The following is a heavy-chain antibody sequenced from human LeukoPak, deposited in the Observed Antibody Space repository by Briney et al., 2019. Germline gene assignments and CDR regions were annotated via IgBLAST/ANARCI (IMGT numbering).Heavy chain of an antibody. J-gene: IGHJ4*02. V-gene: IGHV1-2*02. Sequence: ASVKVSCKASGYTFTGYYMHWVRQAPGQGLEWRGGINPTSGGTNYAQKFQGRVTMTSDTSISTAYMELSRLRSDDTAVYYCARGKTTVYCGGDCYAFDYWGQGSLVTVSS. D-gene: IGHD2-21*02. CDR1: GYTFTGYY. CDR3: ARGKTTVYCGGDCYAFDY. CDR2: INPTSGGT.